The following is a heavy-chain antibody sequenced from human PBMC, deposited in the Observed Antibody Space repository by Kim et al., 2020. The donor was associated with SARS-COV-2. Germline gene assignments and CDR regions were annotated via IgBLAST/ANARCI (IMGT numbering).Heavy chain of an antibody. CDR3: ARHGGTMVRGVISLWGYYSYGMDV. Sequence: GESLKISCKGSGYSFTSYWISWVRQMPGKGLEWMGRIDPSDSYTNYSPSFQGHVTISADKSISTAYLQWSSLKASDTAMYYCARHGGTMVRGVISLWGYYSYGMDVWGQGTTVTVSS. D-gene: IGHD3-10*01. V-gene: IGHV5-10-1*01. CDR1: GYSFTSYW. CDR2: IDPSDSYT. J-gene: IGHJ6*02.